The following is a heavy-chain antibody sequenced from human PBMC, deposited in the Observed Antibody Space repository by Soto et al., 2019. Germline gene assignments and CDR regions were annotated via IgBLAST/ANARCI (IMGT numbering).Heavy chain of an antibody. Sequence: QVQLVGSGGGGVQPGRSLRLSCAASGFTFSSYAMHWVRQAPGKGRGWVAVISYDGSNKYYADSVKGRFTISRDNSKNTLYLQMNSLRAEDTAVYYCARDRNPGNYYYGMDVWGQGTTVTVSS. CDR3: ARDRNPGNYYYGMDV. V-gene: IGHV3-30-3*01. J-gene: IGHJ6*02. CDR2: ISYDGSNK. D-gene: IGHD1-1*01. CDR1: GFTFSSYA.